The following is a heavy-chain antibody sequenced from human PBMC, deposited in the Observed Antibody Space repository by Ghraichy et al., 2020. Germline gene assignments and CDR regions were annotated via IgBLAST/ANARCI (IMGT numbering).Heavy chain of an antibody. Sequence: LSLTCAASGFLFSDYFMGWIRQAPGKGLEWLSFTSSGSTYTNYAGSVKGRFTMSRDNAKNEVYLEMNSLRAEDTAVYYCARGGRGYRYGPFDSWGQGTLVTVSS. CDR2: TSSGSTYT. CDR1: GFLFSDYF. J-gene: IGHJ4*02. D-gene: IGHD5-18*01. V-gene: IGHV3-11*06. CDR3: ARGGRGYRYGPFDS.